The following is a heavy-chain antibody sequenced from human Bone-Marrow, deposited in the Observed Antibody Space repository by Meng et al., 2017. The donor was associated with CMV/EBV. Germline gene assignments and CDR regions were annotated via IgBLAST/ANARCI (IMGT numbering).Heavy chain of an antibody. J-gene: IGHJ5*02. D-gene: IGHD4-17*01. CDR3: ARVLGTVTTNWFDP. CDR1: TISCSGYY. Sequence: CAVETISCSGYYWAWIRQPPGKGLEWIGKINDRRSTNYDPSLKSRVTMSIDTAKAHFSLKLTSVTAADTAVYYCARVLGTVTTNWFDPWGQGTLVTVSS. V-gene: IGHV4-34*01. CDR2: INDRRST.